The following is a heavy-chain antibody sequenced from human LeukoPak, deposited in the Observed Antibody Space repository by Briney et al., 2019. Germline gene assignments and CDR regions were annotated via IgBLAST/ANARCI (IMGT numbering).Heavy chain of an antibody. Sequence: SVKVSCQASGYTFTGYYMHWVRQAPGQGLEWMGGIIPIFGTANYAQKFQGRVTITADESTSTAYMELSSLRSEDTAVYYCARGIGVLRYFQVDGMDVWGQGTTVTVSS. D-gene: IGHD3-9*01. CDR2: IIPIFGTA. CDR1: GYTFTGYY. V-gene: IGHV1-69*13. CDR3: ARGIGVLRYFQVDGMDV. J-gene: IGHJ6*02.